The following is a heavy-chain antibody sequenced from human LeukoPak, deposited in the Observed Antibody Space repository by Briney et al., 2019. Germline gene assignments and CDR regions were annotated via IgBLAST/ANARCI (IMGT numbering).Heavy chain of an antibody. Sequence: GASVKVSCKASGYTFTSYGISWVRQAPGQGLEWMGWISAYNGNTNYAQKLQGRVTMTTDTSTSTAYMELRSLRSDDTAVYYCARRYDYVWGSSPAFDYWGQGTLVTVSS. J-gene: IGHJ4*02. V-gene: IGHV1-18*01. CDR2: ISAYNGNT. CDR3: ARRYDYVWGSSPAFDY. CDR1: GYTFTSYG. D-gene: IGHD3-16*01.